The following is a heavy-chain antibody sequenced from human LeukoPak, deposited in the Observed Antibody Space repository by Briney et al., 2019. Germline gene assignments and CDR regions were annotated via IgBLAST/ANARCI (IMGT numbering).Heavy chain of an antibody. J-gene: IGHJ3*02. Sequence: GGSLRLSCAASGFTFSSYGMHWVRQAPGKELEWVAFIRYDGSNKYYADSVKGRFTISRDNSKNTLYLQMNSLRAEDTAVYYCAKELIPNLDAFDIWGQGTMVTVSS. V-gene: IGHV3-30*02. CDR2: IRYDGSNK. D-gene: IGHD1-14*01. CDR1: GFTFSSYG. CDR3: AKELIPNLDAFDI.